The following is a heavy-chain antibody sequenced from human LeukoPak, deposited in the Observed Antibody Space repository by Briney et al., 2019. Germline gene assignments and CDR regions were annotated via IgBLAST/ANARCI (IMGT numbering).Heavy chain of an antibody. CDR2: IKSKRDGETT. J-gene: IGHJ4*02. CDR1: GFNFQYAW. D-gene: IGHD4-23*01. CDR3: TSLVGSPTY. Sequence: PGGSLGLSCAGSGFNFQYAWMTWVRQAPGKGLEWVGRIKSKRDGETTDYAALVKSRFSISRDDSKNTVYLQMNSLRTEDTAVYYCTSLVGSPTYWGQGTLVIVSS. V-gene: IGHV3-15*01.